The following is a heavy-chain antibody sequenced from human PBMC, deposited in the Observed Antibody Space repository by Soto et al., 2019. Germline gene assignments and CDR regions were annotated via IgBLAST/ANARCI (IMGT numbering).Heavy chain of an antibody. CDR3: ARDKVRSYYGSGSYYPTLGNYYYGMDV. J-gene: IGHJ6*02. Sequence: GASVKVSCKASGYTFTSYYMHWVRQAPGQGLEWMGIINPSGGSTSYAQKFQGRVTMTRDTSTSTVYMELSSLRSEDTAVYYCARDKVRSYYGSGSYYPTLGNYYYGMDVWGQGTTVTVSS. CDR2: INPSGGST. CDR1: GYTFTSYY. D-gene: IGHD3-10*01. V-gene: IGHV1-46*01.